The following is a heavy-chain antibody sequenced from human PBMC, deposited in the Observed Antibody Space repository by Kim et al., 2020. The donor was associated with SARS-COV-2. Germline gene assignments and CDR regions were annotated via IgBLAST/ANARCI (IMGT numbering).Heavy chain of an antibody. J-gene: IGHJ4*02. CDR3: ARNYYGSGSKYYFDY. Sequence: SVKVSCKASGGTFSSYAISWVRQAPGQGLEWMGGIIPIFGTANYAQKFQGRVTITADESTSTAYMALSSLRSEDTAVYYCARNYYGSGSKYYFDYWGQGTLVTVSS. V-gene: IGHV1-69*13. CDR1: GGTFSSYA. D-gene: IGHD3-10*01. CDR2: IIPIFGTA.